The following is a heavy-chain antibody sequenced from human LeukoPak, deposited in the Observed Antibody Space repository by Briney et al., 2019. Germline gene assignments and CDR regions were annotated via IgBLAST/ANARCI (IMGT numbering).Heavy chain of an antibody. Sequence: ASVKVPCKASGYTFTGYYMHWVRQAPGQGLEWMGWINPNSGGTNYAQKFQGRVTMTRDTSISTAYMELSRLRSDDTAVYYCAREPVAVAGTGLYYWGQGTLVTVSS. CDR3: AREPVAVAGTGLYY. J-gene: IGHJ4*02. CDR2: INPNSGGT. D-gene: IGHD6-19*01. V-gene: IGHV1-2*02. CDR1: GYTFTGYY.